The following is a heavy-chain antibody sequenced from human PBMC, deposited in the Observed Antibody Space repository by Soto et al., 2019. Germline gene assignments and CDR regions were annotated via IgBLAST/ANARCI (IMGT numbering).Heavy chain of an antibody. Sequence: QVHLVQSGAEVKKPGSSVKVSCKTSGGTFSDLAFSWVRQAPRQGLEWVGGIIPLIGTPNYAREFQGRVSISADESSNTVYMELRSLRSEDTAVYYCASERVAEMATGGYFDNWGQGTLVTVSS. D-gene: IGHD5-12*01. J-gene: IGHJ4*02. V-gene: IGHV1-69*01. CDR2: IIPLIGTP. CDR3: ASERVAEMATGGYFDN. CDR1: GGTFSDLA.